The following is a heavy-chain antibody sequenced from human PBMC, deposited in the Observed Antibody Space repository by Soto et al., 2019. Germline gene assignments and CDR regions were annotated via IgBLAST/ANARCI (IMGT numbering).Heavy chain of an antibody. J-gene: IGHJ6*03. V-gene: IGHV4-59*01. Sequence: PSETLSLTCTVAGGSISPYYWRWIRQPPGKGLEWIGYRNTNYNPSLESRVTISVDTSRNQFSLKLTSVTAADTAVYYCARKGAAASYSHYYMDVWGRGTTVTVSS. D-gene: IGHD6-13*01. CDR3: ARKGAAASYSHYYMDV. CDR2: RNT. CDR1: GGSISPYY.